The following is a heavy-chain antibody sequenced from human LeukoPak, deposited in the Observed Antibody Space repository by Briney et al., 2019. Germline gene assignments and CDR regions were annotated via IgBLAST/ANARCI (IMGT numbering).Heavy chain of an antibody. J-gene: IGHJ4*02. Sequence: KPSETLSLTCAVYGGSFSGYYWSRIRQPPGKGLEWIGEINHSGSTNYNPSLKSGVTISVATSKTQFSLKLRSVTAAATAVYYCARARAAAGTDYWGQGTLVTVSS. D-gene: IGHD6-13*01. V-gene: IGHV4-34*01. CDR1: GGSFSGYY. CDR2: INHSGST. CDR3: ARARAAAGTDY.